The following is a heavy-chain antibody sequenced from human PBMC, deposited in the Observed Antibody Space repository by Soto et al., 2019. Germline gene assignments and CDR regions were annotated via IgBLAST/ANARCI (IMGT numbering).Heavy chain of an antibody. J-gene: IGHJ4*01. CDR3: ASKGKNYYDSSGYSH. V-gene: IGHV4-39*01. Sequence: TLSLTCTVSGGSISSSSYYWGWIRQPPGKGLEWIGSIYYSGSTYYNPSLKSRVTISVDTSKNQFSLKLSSVTAADTAVYYCASKGKNYYDSSGYSHWGQGTLVTVSS. CDR1: GGSISSSSYY. CDR2: IYYSGST. D-gene: IGHD3-22*01.